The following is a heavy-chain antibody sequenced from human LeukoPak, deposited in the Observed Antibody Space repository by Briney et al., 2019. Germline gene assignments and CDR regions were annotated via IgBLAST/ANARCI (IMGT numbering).Heavy chain of an antibody. D-gene: IGHD1-14*01. V-gene: IGHV4-34*01. CDR1: GGSFSGYY. J-gene: IGHJ2*01. Sequence: SETLSLTCAVYGGSFSGYYWSWIRQPPGKGLEWIGEINHSGSTNYNPSLKSRVTISVDTSKNQFSLKLSSVTATDTAVYYCARNHDLYWYFDLWGRGTLVTVSS. CDR3: ARNHDLYWYFDL. CDR2: INHSGST.